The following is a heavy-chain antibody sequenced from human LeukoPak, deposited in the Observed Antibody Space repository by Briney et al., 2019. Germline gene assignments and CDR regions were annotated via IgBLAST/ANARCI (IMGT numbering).Heavy chain of an antibody. V-gene: IGHV4-34*01. J-gene: IGHJ5*02. CDR2: INHSGST. Sequence: PSRTLSLTCAVYGGSLSGYYWSWIRQPPGKGLEWIGEINHSGSTNYNPSLKSRVTISVDTSKNQFSLKLSSVTAADTAVYYCARGYPPYGSGSYRTSYNWFDPWGQGTLVTVSS. D-gene: IGHD3-10*01. CDR1: GGSLSGYY. CDR3: ARGYPPYGSGSYRTSYNWFDP.